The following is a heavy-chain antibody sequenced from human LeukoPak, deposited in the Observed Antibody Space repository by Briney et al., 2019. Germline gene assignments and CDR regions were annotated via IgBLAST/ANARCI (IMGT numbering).Heavy chain of an antibody. D-gene: IGHD1-26*01. CDR1: GFTFSSYA. CDR3: ARLSIEGATTYYFDY. V-gene: IGHV3-30-3*01. Sequence: GGSLRLSCAASGFTFSSYAMHWVRQAPGKGLEWVAVISYDGSNKYYADSVKGRFTISRDNSKNTLYLQMNSLRAEDTAVYYCARLSIEGATTYYFDYWGQGTLVTVSS. J-gene: IGHJ4*02. CDR2: ISYDGSNK.